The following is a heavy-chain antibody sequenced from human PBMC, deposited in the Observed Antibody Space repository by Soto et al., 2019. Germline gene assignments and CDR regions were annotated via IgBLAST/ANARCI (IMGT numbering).Heavy chain of an antibody. CDR2: TYYRSKWYY. V-gene: IGHV6-1*01. J-gene: IGHJ3*02. CDR3: VRGRSTPLSDGFDI. D-gene: IGHD3-16*02. CDR1: GDSVSSNSVA. Sequence: QVQLQQSGPGLVKASQILSLTCGISGDSVSSNSVAWNWIRQSPSRGLEWLGRTYYRSKWYYDYAISVKSRITFNPDTSKNQFSLQLNSVTPEDTAVYYCVRGRSTPLSDGFDIWGQGTMVTVSS.